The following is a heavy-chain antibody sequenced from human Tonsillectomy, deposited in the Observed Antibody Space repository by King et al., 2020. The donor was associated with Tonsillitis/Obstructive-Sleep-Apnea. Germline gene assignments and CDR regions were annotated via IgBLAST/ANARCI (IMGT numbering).Heavy chain of an antibody. J-gene: IGHJ4*02. CDR2: INHSGST. V-gene: IGHV4-34*01. CDR1: GGSFSGYY. Sequence: VQLQQWGAGLLKPSETLSLTCAVYGGSFSGYYWSWIRQHPGKGLEWIGEINHSGSTNYNPSLKSRVTISVDTSKNQFSLKLSSVTAADTAVYYCARVNGVDYWGQGTLVTVSS. CDR3: ARVNGVDY. D-gene: IGHD2-8*01.